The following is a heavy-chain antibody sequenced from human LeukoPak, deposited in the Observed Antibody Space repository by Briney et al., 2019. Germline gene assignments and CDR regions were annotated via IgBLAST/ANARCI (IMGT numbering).Heavy chain of an antibody. Sequence: GGSLRLSCAASGFTFSSYAMEWVRQAPGKGLEWVSSITGSSDSIYYADSVKGRFTISRDNAKNSLYLQMNSLRAEDTAIYYCARGPPLFDPWGQGTLVTVSS. CDR2: ITGSSDSI. CDR3: ARGPPLFDP. J-gene: IGHJ5*02. V-gene: IGHV3-21*06. CDR1: GFTFSSYA.